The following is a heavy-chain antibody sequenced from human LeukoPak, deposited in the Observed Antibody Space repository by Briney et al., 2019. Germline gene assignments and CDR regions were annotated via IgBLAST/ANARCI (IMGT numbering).Heavy chain of an antibody. CDR3: ARDGKKNYYDRSGYYFDY. J-gene: IGHJ4*02. CDR1: GYTFTSYY. CDR2: INPSGGST. V-gene: IGHV1-46*01. Sequence: ASVKVSCKASGYTFTSYYMHWVRQAPGQGLEWMGFINPSGGSTRYAQNFQGRVTMTRDMSTSTVYMELNSLRIEDTAVYYCARDGKKNYYDRSGYYFDYWGQGTLVTVSS. D-gene: IGHD3-22*01.